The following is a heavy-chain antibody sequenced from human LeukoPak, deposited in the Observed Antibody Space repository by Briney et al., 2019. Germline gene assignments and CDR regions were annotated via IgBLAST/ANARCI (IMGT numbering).Heavy chain of an antibody. CDR3: ARDLGIFFDAFDI. V-gene: IGHV3-48*01. CDR2: ISSSSSTI. D-gene: IGHD2-15*01. CDR1: GFTFSSYS. Sequence: GGSLRLSCAASGFTFSSYSMNWVRQAPGKGLEWVSYISSSSSTIYYADSVKGRFTISRDNAKNSLYLQMNSLRAEDTAVYYCARDLGIFFDAFDIWGQGIMVTVSS. J-gene: IGHJ3*02.